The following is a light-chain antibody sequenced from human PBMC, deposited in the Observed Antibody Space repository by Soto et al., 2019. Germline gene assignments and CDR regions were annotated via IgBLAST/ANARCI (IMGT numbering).Light chain of an antibody. V-gene: IGKV1-5*01. Sequence: DIQMTQSPCTLSASVGDRVIITCRASQSISSWLAWYQQKPGKAPKLLIYDASSLESGVPSRFSGSGSGTEFTLTISSLQPDDFATYYCQQYNSYLWTFGQGTKVDIK. J-gene: IGKJ1*01. CDR3: QQYNSYLWT. CDR2: DAS. CDR1: QSISSW.